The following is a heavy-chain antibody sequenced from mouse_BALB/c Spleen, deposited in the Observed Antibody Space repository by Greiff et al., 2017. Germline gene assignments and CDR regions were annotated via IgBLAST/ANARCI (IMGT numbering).Heavy chain of an antibody. CDR1: GFSLSRYS. J-gene: IGHJ3*01. D-gene: IGHD2-4*01. Sequence: VKVVESGPGLVAPSQSLSITCTVSGFSLSRYSVHWVRQPPGKGLEWLGMIWGGGSTDYNSALKSRLSISKDNSKSQVFLKMNSLQTDDTAMYYCARNDDYDPWFAYWGQGTLVTVSA. V-gene: IGHV2-6-4*01. CDR2: IWGGGST. CDR3: ARNDDYDPWFAY.